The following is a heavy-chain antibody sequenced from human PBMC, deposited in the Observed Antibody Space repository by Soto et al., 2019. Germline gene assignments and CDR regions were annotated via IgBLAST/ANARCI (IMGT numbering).Heavy chain of an antibody. CDR3: VRHVITMLRGLGDV. J-gene: IGHJ6*02. Sequence: QLQLQESGPGLVKPSETLSLTCSVSGGSITIENYFWGWIRQPPGKGLEWIGCMYHSGNTYYNPSLRSRGTMSVDTSKNEFFLRLSSVTAADTAKYYWVRHVITMLRGLGDVWCQGTTVTGSS. D-gene: IGHD3-10*01. CDR1: GGSITIENYF. V-gene: IGHV4-39*01. CDR2: MYHSGNT.